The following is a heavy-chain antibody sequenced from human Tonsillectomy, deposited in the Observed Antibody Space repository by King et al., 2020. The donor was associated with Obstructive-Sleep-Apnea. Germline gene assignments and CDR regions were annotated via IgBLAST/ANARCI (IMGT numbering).Heavy chain of an antibody. J-gene: IGHJ3*02. Sequence: VQLVESGGGFVLPGRSLRLSCAASRFTFDDFAMHWVRQVPGKGLEWVSRISWSGDRVAYADSVKGRFTISRDNAKNSFFLQMNSLRREDTAFYYCAKDQGEDFVVGVFDIWGQGTLVTVSS. CDR3: AKDQGEDFVVGVFDI. CDR2: ISWSGDRV. V-gene: IGHV3-9*01. D-gene: IGHD3-22*01. CDR1: RFTFDDFA.